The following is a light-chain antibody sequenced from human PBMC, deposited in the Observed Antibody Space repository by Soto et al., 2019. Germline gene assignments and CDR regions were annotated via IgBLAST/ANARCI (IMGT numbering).Light chain of an antibody. CDR3: QQCYSSART. CDR2: AAS. Sequence: DIQMTQSPSTLSASVGDRVTITCRASQSISTYLNWYQQKLGRAPTLLIYAASSLQRGVPSRFRGGWSGTDLPLTISSLEPEVFAMYFCQQCYSSARTFGQGTKVEV. V-gene: IGKV1-39*01. CDR1: QSISTY. J-gene: IGKJ1*01.